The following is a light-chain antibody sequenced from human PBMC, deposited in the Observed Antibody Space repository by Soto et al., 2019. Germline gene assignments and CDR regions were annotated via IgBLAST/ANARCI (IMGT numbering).Light chain of an antibody. V-gene: IGKV1-17*03. Sequence: DIQMTQSPSAVSASVGDTVTVTRRASQGITTFLAWFRQRPGKVPERLIYGASSLQSGVPSRFSGRGSGTEFTLTISSLQPEDFGTYYCLQHNSYPYTFGPGTKVEIK. CDR3: LQHNSYPYT. CDR2: GAS. J-gene: IGKJ2*01. CDR1: QGITTF.